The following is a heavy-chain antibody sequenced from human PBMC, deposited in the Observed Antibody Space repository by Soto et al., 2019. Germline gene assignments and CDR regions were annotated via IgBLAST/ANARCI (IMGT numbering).Heavy chain of an antibody. Sequence: EVQLVESGGGLIQPGGSLRLSCAASGFTVSSNYMSWVRQAPGKGLEWVSVIYSGGSTYYADSVKGRFTISRDNSKNTPYLQMNILSAEDTAVYYCARSSSGWYVGNDYWGQGTLVTVSS. V-gene: IGHV3-53*01. CDR2: IYSGGST. CDR3: ARSSSGWYVGNDY. D-gene: IGHD6-19*01. CDR1: GFTVSSNY. J-gene: IGHJ4*02.